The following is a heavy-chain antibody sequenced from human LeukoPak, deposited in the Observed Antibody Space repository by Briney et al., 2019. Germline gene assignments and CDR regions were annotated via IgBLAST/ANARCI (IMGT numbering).Heavy chain of an antibody. CDR2: IYHSGST. D-gene: IGHD3-9*01. V-gene: IGHV4-38-2*02. CDR3: ALGYDILTGYYPFDY. CDR1: GYSISSGYY. J-gene: IGHJ4*02. Sequence: PSETLSLTCTVSGYSISSGYYWGWIRQPPGKGLEWIGSIYHSGSTYYNPSLKSRVTISVDTSKNQFSLKLSSVTAADTAVYYCALGYDILTGYYPFDYWGQGTLVTVSS.